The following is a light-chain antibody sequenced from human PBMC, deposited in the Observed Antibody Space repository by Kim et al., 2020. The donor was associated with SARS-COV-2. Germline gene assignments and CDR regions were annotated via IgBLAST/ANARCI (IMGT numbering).Light chain of an antibody. V-gene: IGKV1-5*03. Sequence: FASVGDRLTLPCRPSQSISSWLAWYQKKPGEAPKLLIYKASSLQSGVPSRFSGSGSETEFPLTISSLQPDDLATYYCQHYNNYPYTFGQGTKLEI. J-gene: IGKJ2*01. CDR2: KAS. CDR3: QHYNNYPYT. CDR1: QSISSW.